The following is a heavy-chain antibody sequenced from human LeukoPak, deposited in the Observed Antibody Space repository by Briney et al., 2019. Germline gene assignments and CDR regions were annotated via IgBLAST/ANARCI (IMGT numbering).Heavy chain of an antibody. CDR3: AKDPTTMVRRTYYFDY. D-gene: IGHD3-10*01. V-gene: IGHV3-23*01. Sequence: GGTLRLSCAASGFTFSSYGMSWVRQAPGKGLEWVSAISGSGGSTYYADSVKGRFTTSRDNSKNTLYLQMNSLRAEDTAVYYCAKDPTTMVRRTYYFDYWGQGTLVTVSS. J-gene: IGHJ4*02. CDR1: GFTFSSYG. CDR2: ISGSGGST.